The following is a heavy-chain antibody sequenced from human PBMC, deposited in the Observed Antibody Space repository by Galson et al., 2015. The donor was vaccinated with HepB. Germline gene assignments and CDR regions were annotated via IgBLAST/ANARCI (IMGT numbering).Heavy chain of an antibody. Sequence: SVKVSCKASGGTFSSYAISWVRQAPGQGLEWMGGIIPIFGTANYAQKFQGRVTITADESTSTAYMELSSLRSEDTAVYYCARGARITIFGVVDKLGYYYYMDVWGKGTTVTVSS. V-gene: IGHV1-69*13. CDR2: IIPIFGTA. CDR3: ARGARITIFGVVDKLGYYYYMDV. D-gene: IGHD3-3*01. J-gene: IGHJ6*03. CDR1: GGTFSSYA.